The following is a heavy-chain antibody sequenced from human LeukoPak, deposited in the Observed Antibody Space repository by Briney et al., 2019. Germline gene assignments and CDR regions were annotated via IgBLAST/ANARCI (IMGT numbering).Heavy chain of an antibody. CDR2: IWYDGSNK. CDR1: GFTFCSYG. V-gene: IGHV3-33*01. D-gene: IGHD4-17*01. Sequence: PGGSLRLSCAASGFTFCSYGMHSVPQAPGKGLGWGAVIWYDGSNKYYADSVKGRFTISRDNSKNTLYLQMNSLRAEDTAVYYCARDPRESPAVTTSFDYWGQGTLVTVSS. CDR3: ARDPRESPAVTTSFDY. J-gene: IGHJ4*02.